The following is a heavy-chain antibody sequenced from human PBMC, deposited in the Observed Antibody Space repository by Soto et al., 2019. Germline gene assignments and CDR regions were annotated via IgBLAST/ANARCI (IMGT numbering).Heavy chain of an antibody. V-gene: IGHV3-23*01. CDR2: ISGSGDYT. D-gene: IGHD6-19*01. Sequence: GGSLRLSGAASGFTFRTYSMSWVRHAPGKGLEWVSSISGSGDYTYYADPVKGRFSSSRDNPRNTLYLQMNRLRAEDTAVYYCAKRLRVAGPYYYGKHVWGQGTTVTVFS. CDR1: GFTFRTYS. CDR3: AKRLRVAGPYYYGKHV. J-gene: IGHJ6*02.